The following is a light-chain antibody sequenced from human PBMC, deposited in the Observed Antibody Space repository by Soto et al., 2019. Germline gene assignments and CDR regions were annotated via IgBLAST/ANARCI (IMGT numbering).Light chain of an antibody. J-gene: IGLJ2*01. Sequence: QSVLTQPPSVSGAPGQRVTISCTGSSSDIGGGYDVHWYQHLPGSVPKLLIYGDTNRPSGVPDRFSGSKSGTSASLAITGLQAEYEADYYCQSYDSSLSGHVVFGGGTKVTVL. CDR1: SSDIGGGYD. CDR3: QSYDSSLSGHVV. V-gene: IGLV1-40*01. CDR2: GDT.